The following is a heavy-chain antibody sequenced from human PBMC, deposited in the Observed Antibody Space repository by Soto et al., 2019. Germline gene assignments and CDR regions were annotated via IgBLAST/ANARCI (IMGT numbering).Heavy chain of an antibody. V-gene: IGHV4-38-2*01. CDR1: GEYITSIYH. Sequence: TSEMLSVTCAVSGEYITSIYHWPWIRQPPGRGLEWVASIYHSGTTNYNPSLKSRVTISVDTSQNQFSLKLNSLTAADTDVYYCASLLGIKFDYWGQGALVTVSS. CDR2: IYHSGTT. J-gene: IGHJ4*02. D-gene: IGHD3-10*01. CDR3: ASLLGIKFDY.